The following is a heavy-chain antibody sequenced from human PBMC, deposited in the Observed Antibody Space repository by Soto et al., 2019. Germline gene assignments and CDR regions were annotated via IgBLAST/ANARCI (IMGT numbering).Heavy chain of an antibody. CDR2: IYYSGST. CDR1: GGSISRSSYY. CDR3: ARSVDMAIMPLVY. D-gene: IGHD2-2*02. J-gene: IGHJ4*02. V-gene: IGHV4-39*01. Sequence: QLQLQESGPGLVKPSETLSLTCTVSGGSISRSSYYWGWIRQPPGKGLEWIGNIYYSGSTYYNPSLKSRVTISVDTSKNQFSLKLSSVTAADTAVYYCARSVDMAIMPLVYWGQGTLVTVSS.